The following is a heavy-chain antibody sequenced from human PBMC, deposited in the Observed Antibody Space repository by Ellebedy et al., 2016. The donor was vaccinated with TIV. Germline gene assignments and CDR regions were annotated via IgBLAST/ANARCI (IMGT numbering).Heavy chain of an antibody. CDR1: GYTFTSYD. Sequence: ASVKVSCXASGYTFTSYDIHWVRQAPGQGLEWMGWVNPNSGYTGYAQMFQGRVTMTRNTSINTAYMELRSLRSDDTAVYYSGTPMVGDFSYYYMDVWGKGTTVTVSS. CDR3: GTPMVGDFSYYYMDV. V-gene: IGHV1-8*01. J-gene: IGHJ6*03. D-gene: IGHD5-18*01. CDR2: VNPNSGYT.